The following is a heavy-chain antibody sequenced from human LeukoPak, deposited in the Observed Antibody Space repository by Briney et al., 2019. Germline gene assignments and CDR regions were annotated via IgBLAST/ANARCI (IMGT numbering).Heavy chain of an antibody. CDR1: GYTFTSYG. CDR3: ARDRGDYVWGSYRYGDFDY. CDR2: ISAYDGNT. D-gene: IGHD3-16*02. Sequence: GASVKVSCKASGYTFTSYGISWVRQAPGQGLEWMGWISAYDGNTNYAQKLQGRVTMTTDTSTSTAYMELRSLRSDDTAVYYCARDRGDYVWGSYRYGDFDYWGQGTLVTVSS. J-gene: IGHJ4*02. V-gene: IGHV1-18*01.